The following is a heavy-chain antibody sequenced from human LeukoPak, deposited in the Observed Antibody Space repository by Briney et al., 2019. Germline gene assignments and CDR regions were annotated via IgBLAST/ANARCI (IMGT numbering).Heavy chain of an antibody. CDR2: INHSGST. D-gene: IGHD3-10*01. CDR3: ARAGSGFGELLF. V-gene: IGHV4-34*01. CDR1: GGSFRGYY. Sequence: SETPSLTCAVSGGSFRGYYWSWIRHPPGKGLEWIGEINHSGSTNYNPSLKSRVTISVDTSKNQFSLKLSSVTAADTAVYYCARAGSGFGELLFRGQGTLVTVSS. J-gene: IGHJ4*02.